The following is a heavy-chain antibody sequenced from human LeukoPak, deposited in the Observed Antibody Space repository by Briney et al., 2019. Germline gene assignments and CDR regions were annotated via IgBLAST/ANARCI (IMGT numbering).Heavy chain of an antibody. CDR1: GGSISSSSYY. CDR3: ARLPLLRGYSYGRHGMDV. J-gene: IGHJ6*02. D-gene: IGHD5-18*01. CDR2: IYYSGST. V-gene: IGHV4-39*01. Sequence: SETLSLTCTVSGGSISSSSYYWGWIRQPPGKGLEWIGSIYYSGSTYYNPSLKSRVTISVDTSKNQFSLKLSSVTAADTAVYYCARLPLLRGYSYGRHGMDVWGQGTTVTVSS.